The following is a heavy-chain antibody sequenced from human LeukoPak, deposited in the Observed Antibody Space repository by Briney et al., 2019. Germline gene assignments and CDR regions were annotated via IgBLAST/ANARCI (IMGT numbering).Heavy chain of an antibody. CDR2: IYYSGST. D-gene: IGHD6-19*01. CDR1: GGSISSYY. V-gene: IGHV4-59*08. CDR3: ARSSAVAGTYGY. Sequence: PSETLSLTCTVSGGSISSYYWSWIRQPPGKGLEWIGYIYYSGSTDYNPSLKSRVTISVDTSKNQVSLILTSVTAADTAVYYCARSSAVAGTYGYWGQGTLVTVSS. J-gene: IGHJ4*02.